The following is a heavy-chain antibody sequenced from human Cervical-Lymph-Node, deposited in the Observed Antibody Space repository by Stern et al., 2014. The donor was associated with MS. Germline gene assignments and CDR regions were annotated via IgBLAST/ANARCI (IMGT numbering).Heavy chain of an antibody. V-gene: IGHV1-18*01. Sequence: QVQLVESGAEVKKPGASVKVSCKASGYTFTSYGISWVRQAPGQGLEWMGWISAYNSNTNYAQKLQGRVTLTTDTSTHPTHMAIRSLRSDDTAVYYCAFGPYYYDNSGYYYAEYFEHWGQGTLVTVSS. CDR1: GYTFTSYG. CDR3: AFGPYYYDNSGYYYAEYFEH. CDR2: ISAYNSNT. J-gene: IGHJ1*01. D-gene: IGHD3-22*01.